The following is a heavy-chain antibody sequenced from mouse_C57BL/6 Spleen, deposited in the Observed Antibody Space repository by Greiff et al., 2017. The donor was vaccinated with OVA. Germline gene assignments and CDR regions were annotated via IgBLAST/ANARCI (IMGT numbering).Heavy chain of an antibody. J-gene: IGHJ1*03. CDR2: IYPGSGST. Sequence: QVQLQQPGAELVKPGASVKMSCKASGYTFTSYWITWVKQRPGQGLEWIGDIYPGSGSTNYNEKFKSKATLTVDTSSSTAYMQLSSLTSEDSAVYYGARASHYYGSSYVSYWYFDVWGTGTTVTVSS. CDR1: GYTFTSYW. D-gene: IGHD1-1*01. V-gene: IGHV1-55*01. CDR3: ARASHYYGSSYVSYWYFDV.